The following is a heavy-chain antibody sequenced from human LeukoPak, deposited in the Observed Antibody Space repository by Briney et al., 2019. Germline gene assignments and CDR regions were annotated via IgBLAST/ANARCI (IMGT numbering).Heavy chain of an antibody. J-gene: IGHJ3*02. V-gene: IGHV4-59*01. CDR2: IHYSGST. Sequence: PSETLSLTCTVSGGSISSYYWSWIRQPPGKGLEWIGYIHYSGSTTYNPSLKSRVTISVDTSKNQFSLKLSSVTAADTAVYYCARDSSGWYSDAFDIWGQGTMVTVSS. D-gene: IGHD6-19*01. CDR1: GGSISSYY. CDR3: ARDSSGWYSDAFDI.